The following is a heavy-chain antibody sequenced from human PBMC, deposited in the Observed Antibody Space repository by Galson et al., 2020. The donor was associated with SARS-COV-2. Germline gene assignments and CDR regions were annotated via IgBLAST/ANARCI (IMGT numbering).Heavy chain of an antibody. CDR2: IYYSGST. Sequence: SETLSLTCTVSGGSISRSSYFWGWIRQPTGKGLEWIGTIYYSGSTYYNPSLQSRVTMSVDRSKNQFSLKLSSVTAADTAVYYCARHALDEWSAPAMGYFDSWGQGTLVTVSS. J-gene: IGHJ4*02. CDR3: ARHALDEWSAPAMGYFDS. V-gene: IGHV4-39*01. D-gene: IGHD2-2*01. CDR1: GGSISRSSYF.